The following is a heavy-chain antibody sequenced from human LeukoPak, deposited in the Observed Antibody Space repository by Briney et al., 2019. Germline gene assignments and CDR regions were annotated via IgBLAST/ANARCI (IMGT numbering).Heavy chain of an antibody. J-gene: IGHJ3*02. CDR3: ATQLGVVINDAFDI. CDR1: DGSISSGSYY. CDR2: IYYSGST. Sequence: SETLSLTCTVSDGSISSGSYYWGWIRQPPGKGLEWIGSIYYSGSTYYNPSLKSRVTISVDTSKNQFSLKLSSVTAADTAVYYCATQLGVVINDAFDIWGQGTMVAVSS. D-gene: IGHD3-3*01. V-gene: IGHV4-39*01.